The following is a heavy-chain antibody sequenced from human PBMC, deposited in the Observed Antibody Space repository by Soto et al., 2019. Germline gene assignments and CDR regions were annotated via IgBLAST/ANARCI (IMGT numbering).Heavy chain of an antibody. V-gene: IGHV4-39*01. CDR1: GGSIISGGYY. CDR3: VRHSADMIPDY. CDR2: IYYRGTT. Sequence: QLQLQESGPGLVKPSETLSLTCTVSGGSIISGGYYWGWIRQPPGKGLEWIGGIYYRGTTYYNPSLKSRVTPCGDTSKNQFSLKLSSVTAADTAIYYCVRHSADMIPDYWGQGTLVTVSS. J-gene: IGHJ4*02. D-gene: IGHD3-16*01.